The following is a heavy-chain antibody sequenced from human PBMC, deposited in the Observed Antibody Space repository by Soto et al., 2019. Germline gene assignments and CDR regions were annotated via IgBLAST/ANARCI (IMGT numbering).Heavy chain of an antibody. Sequence: PSETLSLTCAVSGGSISGGGFSWSWIRQPPGKCVEWIGYILHTGGTQYNPSLKSRVSMSVDKSKNQFSLHLTSVTAADTAVYYCARLQFGGVFDCWGQGALITVSS. D-gene: IGHD1-1*01. V-gene: IGHV4-30-2*01. J-gene: IGHJ4*02. CDR3: ARLQFGGVFDC. CDR1: GGSISGGGFS. CDR2: ILHTGGT.